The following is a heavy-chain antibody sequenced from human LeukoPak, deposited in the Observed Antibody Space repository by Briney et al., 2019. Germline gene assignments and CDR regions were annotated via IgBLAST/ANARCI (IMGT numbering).Heavy chain of an antibody. V-gene: IGHV3-7*01. CDR3: AGDGGFLSHS. D-gene: IGHD2/OR15-2a*01. CDR1: GFTFSSYA. CDR2: IKQDGSQT. J-gene: IGHJ4*02. Sequence: GGSLRLSCAASGFTFSSYAMSWVRQAPGKGLEWVANIKQDGSQTYCVDSVRGRFTISRDNARNSLYLQVSSLRAEDTAVYFCAGDGGFLSHSWGRGTLVTVSS.